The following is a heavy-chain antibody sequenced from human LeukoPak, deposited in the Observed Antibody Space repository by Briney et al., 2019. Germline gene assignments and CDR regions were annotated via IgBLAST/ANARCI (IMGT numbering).Heavy chain of an antibody. CDR3: ARERGYSYGYYHL. D-gene: IGHD5-18*01. CDR2: INPNSGGT. CDR1: GYTFIGYY. J-gene: IGHJ5*02. V-gene: IGHV1-2*02. Sequence: ASVKVSCKASGYTFIGYYMHWVRQAPGQGLEWMGWINPNSGGTNYAQKFQGRVTMTRDTSISTAYMELSRLRSDDTAVYYCARERGYSYGYYHLWGQGTLVTVSS.